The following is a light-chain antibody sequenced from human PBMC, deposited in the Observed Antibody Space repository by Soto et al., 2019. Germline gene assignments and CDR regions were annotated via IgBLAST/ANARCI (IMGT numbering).Light chain of an antibody. CDR1: SSDVGGYNH. CDR2: EVS. J-gene: IGLJ2*01. Sequence: QSVLTQPASVSGSPGQSITISCNGSSSDVGGYNHVSWYQQHPGKAPKLMIYEVSNRPSGVSNRFSGSKSGNTASLTISGLQAEDEADYYCSSYTTSTTLIIFGGGTKVTVL. V-gene: IGLV2-14*01. CDR3: SSYTTSTTLII.